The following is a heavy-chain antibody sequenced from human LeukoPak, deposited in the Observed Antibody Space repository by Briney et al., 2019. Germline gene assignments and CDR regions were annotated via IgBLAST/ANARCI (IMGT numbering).Heavy chain of an antibody. D-gene: IGHD3-9*01. J-gene: IGHJ5*02. CDR3: ARVTRDYDILTGYYTARWFDP. Sequence: SETLSLTCTVSGGSNSSVSYYWSWIRQPAGKGLEWNERIYTSGRTNYHPSLKSQVTKSEDTSKNQFSLTLTSVTAADKAVYYCARVTRDYDILTGYYTARWFDPWGQGTLVTVSS. CDR2: IYTSGRT. V-gene: IGHV4-61*02. CDR1: GGSNSSVSYY.